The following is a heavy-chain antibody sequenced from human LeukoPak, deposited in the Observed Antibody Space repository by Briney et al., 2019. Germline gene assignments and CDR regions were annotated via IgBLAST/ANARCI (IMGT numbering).Heavy chain of an antibody. J-gene: IGHJ3*02. CDR3: ARDGTIGYSSGWYSRAFDI. V-gene: IGHV3-21*01. Sequence: PGGSLRLSCAASGFTFSSYSMNWVRQAPGKGLEWVSSISSSSSYIYYADSVKGRSTISRDNAKNSLYLQMNSLRAEDTAVYYCARDGTIGYSSGWYSRAFDIWGQGTMVTVSS. CDR1: GFTFSSYS. CDR2: ISSSSSYI. D-gene: IGHD6-19*01.